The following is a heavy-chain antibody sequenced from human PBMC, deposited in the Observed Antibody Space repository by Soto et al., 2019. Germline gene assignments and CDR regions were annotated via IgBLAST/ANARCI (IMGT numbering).Heavy chain of an antibody. J-gene: IGHJ4*02. D-gene: IGHD2-15*01. CDR3: AKGLSVSGGNTNGYFDY. Sequence: GGSLRLSCAASGFTFSSSAMSWVRHAPGTGLECVSVISGGGEPTYYADSVKGRFTISRDNSKNTLYLQMSSLRAEDTALYYCAKGLSVSGGNTNGYFDYGGQGTLVDVST. CDR1: GFTFSSSA. CDR2: ISGGGEPT. V-gene: IGHV3-23*01.